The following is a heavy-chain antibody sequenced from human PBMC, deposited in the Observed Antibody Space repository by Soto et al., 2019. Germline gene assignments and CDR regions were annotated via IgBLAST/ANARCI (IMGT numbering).Heavy chain of an antibody. CDR1: GFTFSSYG. J-gene: IGHJ4*02. CDR2: ISYDGSNK. CDR3: AKERWYGRVVATAMDQGY. V-gene: IGHV3-30*18. Sequence: QVQLVESGGGVVQPGRSLRLSCASSGFTFSSYGMHWVRQAPGKGLEWVAVISYDGSNKYYADSVKGRFTISRDNSKNTLYLQMNSRRGEDTAVYYCAKERWYGRVVATAMDQGYGGQGTLVTVSS. D-gene: IGHD2-21*02.